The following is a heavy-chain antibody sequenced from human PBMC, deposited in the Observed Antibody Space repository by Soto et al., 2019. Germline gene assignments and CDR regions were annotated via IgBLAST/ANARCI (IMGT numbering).Heavy chain of an antibody. V-gene: IGHV3-23*01. D-gene: IGHD6-13*01. CDR1: GFTFSSYA. Sequence: GGSLRLSCAASGFTFSSYAMNWVRQAPGKGLEWVSVISGSGDSTYYADSVKGRFTISRDNSRNTLYLQMNSLRAEDTAVYYCARRGPGTYFDYWGQGTLVTVSS. CDR3: ARRGPGTYFDY. CDR2: ISGSGDST. J-gene: IGHJ4*02.